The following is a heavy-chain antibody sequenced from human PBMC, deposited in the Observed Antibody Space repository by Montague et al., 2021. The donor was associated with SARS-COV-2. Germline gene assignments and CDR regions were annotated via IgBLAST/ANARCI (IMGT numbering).Heavy chain of an antibody. V-gene: IGHV4-59*11. D-gene: IGHD3-16*02. Sequence: SETLSLTCTVSGGSINSHYWSWIRQSPGQGLEWIGYVYYRGSTKYNPSLKSRATISVETSKNQFYLKLTSVTAADAAVYYCARANLVTFGGVIDLFEHWGQGSLVTVSS. CDR1: GGSINSHY. CDR3: ARANLVTFGGVIDLFEH. CDR2: VYYRGST. J-gene: IGHJ4*02.